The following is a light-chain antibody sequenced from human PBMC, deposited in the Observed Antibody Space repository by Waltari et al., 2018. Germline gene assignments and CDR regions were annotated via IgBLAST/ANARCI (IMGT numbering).Light chain of an antibody. V-gene: IGLV2-8*01. Sequence: QSALTQPPSASGSPGQSVTIPCTGPSRYGGGSAYVSWSQQHPGHAPKPMIYEINKRPSGVPNRFSGSRSGNTASLTVSGLRPEDEADYYCSSYAGSNRVIFGGGTKLTVL. J-gene: IGLJ2*01. CDR3: SSYAGSNRVI. CDR2: EIN. CDR1: SRYGGGSAY.